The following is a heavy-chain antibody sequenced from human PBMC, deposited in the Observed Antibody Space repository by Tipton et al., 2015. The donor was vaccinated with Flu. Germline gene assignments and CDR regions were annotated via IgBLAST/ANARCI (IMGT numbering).Heavy chain of an antibody. Sequence: SLRLSCAASGFTVSSNYMSWVRQAPGRGLEWVSVIYTGGTTDYADSVKGRFTSSRDNSKNTLYLQMNSLRAEDTAVYYCARGRQDYGDYPDWGQGTLFTVSS. CDR2: IYTGGTT. D-gene: IGHD4-17*01. V-gene: IGHV3-66*01. CDR1: GFTVSSNY. J-gene: IGHJ4*02. CDR3: ARGRQDYGDYPD.